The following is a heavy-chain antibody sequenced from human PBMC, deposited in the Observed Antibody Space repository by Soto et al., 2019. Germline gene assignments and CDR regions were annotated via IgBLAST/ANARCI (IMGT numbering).Heavy chain of an antibody. CDR3: ARDMVPYCSRGICYPSPFDY. CDR1: GFTFSSYS. Sequence: PWGALTLSCAASGFTFSSYSMSWDRQAPGKELEWVPTITSTSSAYIYDADSLKGRCTISRDNAKNSRYLQMNSLRAEDTAVYYCARDMVPYCSRGICYPSPFDYWGQGTLVTVSS. J-gene: IGHJ4*02. D-gene: IGHD2-15*01. V-gene: IGHV3-21*01. CDR2: ITSTSSAYI.